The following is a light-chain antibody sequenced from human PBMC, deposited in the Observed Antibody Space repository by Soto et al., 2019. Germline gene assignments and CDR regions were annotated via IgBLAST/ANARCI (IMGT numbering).Light chain of an antibody. CDR2: EVS. CDR3: CSYAGSYV. V-gene: IGLV2-23*02. CDR1: SSDVGSYNL. J-gene: IGLJ1*01. Sequence: QSVLTQPASVSVSPGQSITISCTGTSSDVGSYNLVSWYQQHPGKAPKVMIYEVSKRPSGVSNRFSGSKSGNTASLTISGFKAENEADYYCCSYAGSYVFGPGTKVTVL.